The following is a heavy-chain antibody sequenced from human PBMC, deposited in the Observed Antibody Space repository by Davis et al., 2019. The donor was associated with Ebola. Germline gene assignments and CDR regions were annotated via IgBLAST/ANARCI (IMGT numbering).Heavy chain of an antibody. CDR3: ARAREGRSNYLYYFDR. V-gene: IGHV1-3*01. D-gene: IGHD4-11*01. CDR1: GFTLTNYA. Sequence: ASVKVSCKASGFTLTNYAIHWVRQAPGQRLEWMGWVHGGNGNTKYSQRFQGRVTITTDTSASTVYLDLTSLRSDDTAVFYCARAREGRSNYLYYFDRWGQGTLVTVSS. J-gene: IGHJ4*02. CDR2: VHGGNGNT.